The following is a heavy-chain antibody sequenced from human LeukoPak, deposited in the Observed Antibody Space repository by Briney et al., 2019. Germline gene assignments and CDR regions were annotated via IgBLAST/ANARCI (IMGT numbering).Heavy chain of an antibody. V-gene: IGHV4-59*01. Sequence: SETLSLTCTVSGGSISSYYWSWIRQPPGKGLEWIGYISYSGITNYNPSLKSRVTISIDTSKNQFSLKLSSVTAADSAVYYCARGVNWIDPWGQGTLVTVSS. CDR3: ARGVNWIDP. CDR2: ISYSGIT. J-gene: IGHJ5*02. CDR1: GGSISSYY. D-gene: IGHD3-16*01.